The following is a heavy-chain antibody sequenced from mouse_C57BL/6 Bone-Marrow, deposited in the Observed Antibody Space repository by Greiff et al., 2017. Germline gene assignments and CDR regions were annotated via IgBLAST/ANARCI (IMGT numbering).Heavy chain of an antibody. J-gene: IGHJ2*01. D-gene: IGHD1-1*01. V-gene: IGHV2-9-1*01. CDR1: GFSLTSYA. CDR2: IWTGGGT. Sequence: VQLLQSVPGLVAPSPSLSITCTVSGFSLTSYAISWVRQPTGKGLEWLGVIWTGGGTNYNSALKSRLSISKDNSKSQVFLKMNSLQTDVTGRYYCSRGAVGGYWGQGTTLTVSA. CDR3: SRGAVGGY.